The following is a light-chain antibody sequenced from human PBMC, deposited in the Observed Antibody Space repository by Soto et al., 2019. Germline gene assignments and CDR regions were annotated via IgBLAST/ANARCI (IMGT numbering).Light chain of an antibody. CDR1: QSVSSY. Sequence: EIVLTQSPGTLSFSPGERATLSCRASQSVSSYLAWYQQKPGQAPRLLIYDASNRATGIPVRFSGSGSGTDFTLTISSLEPEDFAVYYCQEYDGAPPITFGQGTRLEIK. J-gene: IGKJ5*01. CDR3: QEYDGAPPIT. V-gene: IGKV3-11*01. CDR2: DAS.